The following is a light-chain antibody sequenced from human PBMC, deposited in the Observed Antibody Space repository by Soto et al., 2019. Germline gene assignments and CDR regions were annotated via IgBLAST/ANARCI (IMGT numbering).Light chain of an antibody. CDR2: EVN. J-gene: IGLJ1*01. CDR3: CSYAGSSTLYV. V-gene: IGLV2-23*02. CDR1: SSDIGTYNL. Sequence: QSALTQPASVSGSPGQSITISCTGTSSDIGTYNLVSWYQQHPGKAPKLMIYEVNKRPSGVYDRFSGSKSGNTASLTISGLQAEDEADYYCCSYAGSSTLYVFGTGTKLTVL.